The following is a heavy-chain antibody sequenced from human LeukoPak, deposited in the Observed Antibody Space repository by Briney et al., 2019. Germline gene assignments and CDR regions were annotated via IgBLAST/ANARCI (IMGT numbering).Heavy chain of an antibody. Sequence: ASVKVSCKASGYTFTRYYMHWVRQAPGQGLEWMGIINPSGGSTSYAQKFQGRVTMTRDMSTSTAYMELSRLRSDDTAVYYCARDPERFGELFSLNWFDPWGQGTLVTVSS. J-gene: IGHJ5*02. V-gene: IGHV1-46*01. CDR1: GYTFTRYY. CDR3: ARDPERFGELFSLNWFDP. D-gene: IGHD3-10*01. CDR2: INPSGGST.